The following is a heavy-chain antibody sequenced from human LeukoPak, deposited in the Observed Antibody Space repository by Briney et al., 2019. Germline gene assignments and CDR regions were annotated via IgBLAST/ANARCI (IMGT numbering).Heavy chain of an antibody. CDR3: ASYDFWSGPIDY. V-gene: IGHV4-39*07. Sequence: PSETLSLTCTVSGGSISSSSYYWGWIRQPPGKGLEWIGSIYYSGSTYYNPSLKSRVTISVDTSKNQFSLKLSSVTAADTAVYCCASYDFWSGPIDYWGQGTLVTVSS. CDR2: IYYSGST. CDR1: GGSISSSSYY. J-gene: IGHJ4*02. D-gene: IGHD3-3*01.